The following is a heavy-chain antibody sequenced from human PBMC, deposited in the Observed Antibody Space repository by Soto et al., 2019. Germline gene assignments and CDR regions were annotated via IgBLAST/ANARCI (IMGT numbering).Heavy chain of an antibody. J-gene: IGHJ6*03. D-gene: IGHD4-17*01. CDR3: ARRTVTTILSPEESYYYYYMDV. V-gene: IGHV4-59*01. CDR1: GGSISSYY. CDR2: IYYSGST. Sequence: SETLSLTCTVSGGSISSYYWSWIRQPPGKGLEWIGYIYYSGSTNYNPSLKSRVTISVDTSKNQFSLKLSSVTAADTAVYYCARRTVTTILSPEESYYYYYMDVWGKGTTVTVSS.